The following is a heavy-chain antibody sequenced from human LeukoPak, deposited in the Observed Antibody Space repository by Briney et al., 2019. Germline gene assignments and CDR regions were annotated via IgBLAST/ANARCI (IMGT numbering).Heavy chain of an antibody. CDR1: GGSFSGCY. V-gene: IGHV4-59*01. CDR3: ARVSCTSTSCPGWIDP. CDR2: IYYSGTT. Sequence: SETLSLTCAVYGGSFSGCYWSWIRQPPGKGLDWIGYIYYSGTTNYNPSLKSRVTISLDTSKKQLSLKLSSVTAADTAVYYCARVSCTSTSCPGWIDPWGQGTLVTVSS. D-gene: IGHD2-2*01. J-gene: IGHJ5*02.